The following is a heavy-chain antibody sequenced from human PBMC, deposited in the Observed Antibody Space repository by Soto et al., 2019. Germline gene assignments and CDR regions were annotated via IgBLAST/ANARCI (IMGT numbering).Heavy chain of an antibody. D-gene: IGHD6-19*01. V-gene: IGHV3-23*01. CDR2: IGVWSGTT. CDR1: AFSFTTYA. Sequence: GGSLRLSCAATAFSFTTYATSWVRQAPGKGLEWVSGIGVWSGTTHCADSVKGRFTVSRDSSKNTLYLQMNSLRVEDTAIYYCVFGSSGKSYFDYWGQGTVVTVSS. CDR3: VFGSSGKSYFDY. J-gene: IGHJ4*02.